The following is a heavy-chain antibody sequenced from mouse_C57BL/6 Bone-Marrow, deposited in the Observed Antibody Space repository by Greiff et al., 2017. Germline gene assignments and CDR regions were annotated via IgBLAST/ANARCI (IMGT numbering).Heavy chain of an antibody. V-gene: IGHV14-4*01. CDR3: TRYGSWLAY. J-gene: IGHJ3*01. Sequence: VQLQQSGAELVRPGASVKLSCTASGFNIKDDYMHWVKQRPEQGLEWIGWIDPENGDTEYASKFQGKATITADTSSNTAYLQRSSLTSEDTAVYYCTRYGSWLAYWGQGTLVTVSA. CDR1: GFNIKDDY. CDR2: IDPENGDT. D-gene: IGHD1-1*01.